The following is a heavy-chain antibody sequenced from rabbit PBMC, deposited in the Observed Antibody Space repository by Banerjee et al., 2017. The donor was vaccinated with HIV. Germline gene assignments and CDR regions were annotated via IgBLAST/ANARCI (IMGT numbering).Heavy chain of an antibody. Sequence: QEQLEESGGGLVKPEGSLTLTCKASGFSFSNKCVMCWVRQAPGKGLEWIACINTSTGNTVYASWAKGRFTLSKTSSTTVTLQMTSLTAADTATYFCARDVDSYVPFNLWGQGTLVTVS. CDR2: INTSTGNT. V-gene: IGHV1S45*01. CDR3: ARDVDSYVPFNL. J-gene: IGHJ4*01. D-gene: IGHD6-1*01. CDR1: GFSFSNKCV.